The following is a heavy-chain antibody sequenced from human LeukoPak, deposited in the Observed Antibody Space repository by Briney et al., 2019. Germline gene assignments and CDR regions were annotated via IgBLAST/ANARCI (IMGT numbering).Heavy chain of an antibody. Sequence: PGGSLRLSCATSGLTFSSNWMHWVRQTPGKGLVWVSRINSDGSSTSYADSVKGRFTISRDNAKDTLYLQMNSLRAEDTAVYYCARSPLTVTTRLHFDYWGQGTLVTVSS. D-gene: IGHD4-17*01. CDR3: ARSPLTVTTRLHFDY. CDR1: GLTFSSNW. J-gene: IGHJ4*02. V-gene: IGHV3-74*01. CDR2: INSDGSST.